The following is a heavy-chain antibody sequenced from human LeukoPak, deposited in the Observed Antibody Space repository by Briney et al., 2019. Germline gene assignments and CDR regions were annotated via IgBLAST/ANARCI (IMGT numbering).Heavy chain of an antibody. J-gene: IGHJ4*02. Sequence: SETLSLTCAVYGGSFSGYYWSWIRQPPGKGLEWIGEINHSGSTNYNPSLKSRVTISVDTSKNQFSLKLSSVTAADTAVYYCARDNYGDQDWGQGTLVTASS. CDR2: INHSGST. CDR1: GGSFSGYY. CDR3: ARDNYGDQD. V-gene: IGHV4-34*01. D-gene: IGHD4-17*01.